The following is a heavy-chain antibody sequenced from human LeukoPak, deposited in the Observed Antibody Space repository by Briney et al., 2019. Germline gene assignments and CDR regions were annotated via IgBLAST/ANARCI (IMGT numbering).Heavy chain of an antibody. Sequence: GGSLRLSCAASGFTLSSYSMNWVRQAPGKGLEWVSSISSSSSYIYYADSVKGRFTISRDNAKNSLYLQMNSLRAEDTAVYYCARDRSVPRRNLDIWGQGTMVTVSS. CDR3: ARDRSVPRRNLDI. CDR2: ISSSSSYI. D-gene: IGHD3-3*01. J-gene: IGHJ3*02. V-gene: IGHV3-21*01. CDR1: GFTLSSYS.